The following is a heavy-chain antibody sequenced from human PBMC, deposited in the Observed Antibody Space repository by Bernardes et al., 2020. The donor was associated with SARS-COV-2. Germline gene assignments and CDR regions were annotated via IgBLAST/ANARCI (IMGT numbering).Heavy chain of an antibody. CDR1: GFTFSSYA. J-gene: IGHJ6*02. CDR2: ISGSGGST. V-gene: IGHV3-23*01. Sequence: GGSLRLSCAASGFTFSSYAMSWVRQAPGKGLEWVSAISGSGGSTYYADSVKGRFTISRDNSKNMLYLQMNSLRPEDTAVYYCANSKECLPDYYYCGMGVWGQGTRLIV. D-gene: IGHD3-3*01. CDR3: ANSKECLPDYYYCGMGV.